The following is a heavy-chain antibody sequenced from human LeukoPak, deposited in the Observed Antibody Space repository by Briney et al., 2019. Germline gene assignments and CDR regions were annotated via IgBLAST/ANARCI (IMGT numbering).Heavy chain of an antibody. Sequence: GGSLRLSSAASGFTFSSYAMSWVHQAPGKGLEWVSAISGSGGSTYYADSVKGRFTISRDNSKNTLYLQMNSLRAEDTAVYYCAKWGAYYYGSGSYSELDYWGQGTLVTVSS. D-gene: IGHD3-10*01. CDR1: GFTFSSYA. J-gene: IGHJ4*02. V-gene: IGHV3-23*01. CDR2: ISGSGGST. CDR3: AKWGAYYYGSGSYSELDY.